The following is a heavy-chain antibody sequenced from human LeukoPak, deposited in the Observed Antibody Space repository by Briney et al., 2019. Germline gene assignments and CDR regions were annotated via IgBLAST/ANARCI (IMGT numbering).Heavy chain of an antibody. V-gene: IGHV3-23*01. J-gene: IGHJ6*02. CDR1: GFTFSSYA. Sequence: PGGSLRLSCAASGFTFSSYAMSWVRQAPGKGLEWVSAISGSGGSTYYADSVKGRFTISRDNARNSLYLQMNSLRAEDTAVYYCARWGAASGMDVWGQGTTVTVSS. CDR3: ARWGAASGMDV. D-gene: IGHD3-16*01. CDR2: ISGSGGST.